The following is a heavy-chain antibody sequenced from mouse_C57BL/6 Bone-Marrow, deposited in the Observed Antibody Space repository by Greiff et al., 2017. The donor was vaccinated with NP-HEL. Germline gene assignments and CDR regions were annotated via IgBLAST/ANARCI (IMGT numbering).Heavy chain of an antibody. D-gene: IGHD1-1*01. J-gene: IGHJ2*01. CDR1: GYTFTSYW. V-gene: IGHV1-55*01. CDR2: IYPGSGST. CDR3: ARGYYGSSRWYFDY. Sequence: QVQLQQPGAELVKPGASVKMSCKASGYTFTSYWITWVKQRPGQGLEWIGDIYPGSGSTNYNEKFKSKATLTVDTSSSTAYMQLSSLTSEDSAVYYCARGYYGSSRWYFDYWGQGTTLTVSS.